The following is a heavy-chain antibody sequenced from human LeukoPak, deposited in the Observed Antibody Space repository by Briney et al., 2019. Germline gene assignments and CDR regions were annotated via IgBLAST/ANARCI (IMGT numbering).Heavy chain of an antibody. CDR3: ARGQGWPPTT. V-gene: IGHV4-39*01. J-gene: IGHJ4*02. Sequence: SETLSLTCTVSGGSISSNSCYWGWIRQPPGKGLEWIGSICYSGSTYYNPSLMSRVTISVDTSKNQFSLKLSSVTAADTAVYYCARGQGWPPTTWGQGTLVTVSS. CDR2: ICYSGST. CDR1: GGSISSNSCY. D-gene: IGHD1-1*01.